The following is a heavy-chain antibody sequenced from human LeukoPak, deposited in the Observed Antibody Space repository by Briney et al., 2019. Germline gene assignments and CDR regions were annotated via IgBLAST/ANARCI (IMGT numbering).Heavy chain of an antibody. V-gene: IGHV4-59*08. CDR3: ARLFHYYGIDV. CDR1: GGSINSYS. Sequence: SSETLSLTCSVAGGSINSYSWSWIRQPPRKGLEWIGYMDYSGSNNYNPSLKSRVTMSVDTSKNQFSLKLRSVTAADTAVYYCARLFHYYGIDVWGQGTTVTVSS. CDR2: MDYSGSN. J-gene: IGHJ6*02.